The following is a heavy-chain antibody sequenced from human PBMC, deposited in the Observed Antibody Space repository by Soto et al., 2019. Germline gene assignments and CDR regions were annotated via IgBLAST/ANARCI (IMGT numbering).Heavy chain of an antibody. CDR1: GASITSSRDY. D-gene: IGHD3-22*01. V-gene: IGHV4-39*01. Sequence: ASETLSLTCTVSGASITSSRDYGVWVRQPPGEGLEWIGTIYYSGNTYYNPSLKSQVTISVDTSKNQFSLKLSSMTAADTAVYFCAGGSGSYYFPNLWGRGTLVTVYS. CDR3: AGGSGSYYFPNL. J-gene: IGHJ2*01. CDR2: IYYSGNT.